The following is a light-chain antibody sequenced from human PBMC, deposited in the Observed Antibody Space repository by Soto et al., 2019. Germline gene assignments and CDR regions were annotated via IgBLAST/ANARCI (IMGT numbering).Light chain of an antibody. Sequence: QSALTQPRSVSGSPGQSVTISCTGTSSDVGGYNYVSWYQQHPGKAPKLIIYDVSERPSGVPDRFSGSKSGNTASLTISGLQAEDEADYYCATWDDRIYVFGAGTKLTVL. CDR3: ATWDDRIYV. CDR1: SSDVGGYNY. V-gene: IGLV2-11*01. CDR2: DVS. J-gene: IGLJ1*01.